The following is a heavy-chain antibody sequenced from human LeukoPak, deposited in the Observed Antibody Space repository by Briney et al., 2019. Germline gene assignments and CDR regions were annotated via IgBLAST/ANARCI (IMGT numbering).Heavy chain of an antibody. D-gene: IGHD1-26*01. CDR2: INHSGST. CDR3: ATDPRIVGATILEFDP. J-gene: IGHJ5*02. CDR1: GGSFSGYY. Sequence: SETLSFTCAVYGGSFSGYYWSWIRQPPGKGLEWIGEINHSGSTNYNPSLKSRVTISVDTSKNQFSLKLSSVTAADTAVYYCATDPRIVGATILEFDPWGQGTLVTVSS. V-gene: IGHV4-34*01.